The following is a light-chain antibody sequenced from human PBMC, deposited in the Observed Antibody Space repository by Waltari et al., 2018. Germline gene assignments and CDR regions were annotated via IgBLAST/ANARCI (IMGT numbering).Light chain of an antibody. V-gene: IGLV2-14*03. J-gene: IGLJ1*01. CDR2: VVP. Sequence: SALPQPASVSGSPGQSISIPCTGTSSDVGRYDYVSWFQQHPDQAPKLLTYVVPQSPSCISLRFSGSSSGYTASLTISGLQSEDEADYYCLSYPPSDTYVFGSGTRATVL. CDR1: SSDVGRYDY. CDR3: LSYPPSDTYV.